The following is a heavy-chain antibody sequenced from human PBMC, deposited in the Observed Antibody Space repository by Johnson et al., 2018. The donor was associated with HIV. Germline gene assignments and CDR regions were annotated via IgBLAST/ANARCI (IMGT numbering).Heavy chain of an antibody. D-gene: IGHD3-16*01. CDR2: ISYDGSNK. CDR1: GFTFSSSW. J-gene: IGHJ3*02. Sequence: QVLLVESGGGLVQPGGSLRLSCAASGFTFSSSWMHWVCQAPEKGLEWVAIISYDGSNKYYADSVKGRFTIARDNSNKTVYLQMNSQGPEATAGYSSAKPPSMGADAFDIWGQGTMVTVSS. CDR3: AKPPSMGADAFDI. V-gene: IGHV3-30*18.